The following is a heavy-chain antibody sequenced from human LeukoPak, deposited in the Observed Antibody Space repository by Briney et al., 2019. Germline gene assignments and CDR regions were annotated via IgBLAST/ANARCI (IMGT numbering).Heavy chain of an antibody. CDR2: IYYSGST. CDR3: ARDLGATGDY. D-gene: IGHD1-26*01. CDR1: GGSISSYY. J-gene: IGHJ4*02. Sequence: SETLSLTCTVSGGSISSYYWSWIRQPPGKGLEWIGYIYYSGSTNYNPSLKSRVTISVDTSKNQFSLKLSSVTAADTAVYYCARDLGATGDYWGQGSLVTVSS. V-gene: IGHV4-59*01.